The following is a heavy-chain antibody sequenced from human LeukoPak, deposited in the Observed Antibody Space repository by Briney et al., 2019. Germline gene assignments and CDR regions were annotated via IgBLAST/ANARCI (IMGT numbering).Heavy chain of an antibody. V-gene: IGHV1-69*04. CDR1: GGNFSSYV. Sequence: GASVKVSCKASGGNFSSYVISWVRQAPGQGLEWMGRLIPILGIANYAQKFQGRVTISADKSTSTAYMELSSLRSEDTAVYYCAVGGNGISYDYWGRGTLVTFSS. CDR2: LIPILGIA. D-gene: IGHD4-23*01. J-gene: IGHJ4*02. CDR3: AVGGNGISYDY.